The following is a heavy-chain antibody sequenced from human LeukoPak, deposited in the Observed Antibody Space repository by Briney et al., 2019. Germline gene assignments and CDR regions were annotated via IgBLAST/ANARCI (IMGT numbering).Heavy chain of an antibody. D-gene: IGHD3-22*01. CDR1: GGTFSSYA. CDR3: ARSPDYYDSSGYYLYYFDY. CDR2: IIPIFGIA. V-gene: IGHV1-69*04. Sequence: GSSVKVSCKASGGTFSSYAISWVRQAPGQGLEWMGRIIPIFGIANYAQKFQGRVTITADKSTSTAYMELSSLRFEDTAVYYCARSPDYYDSSGYYLYYFDYWGQGTLVTVSS. J-gene: IGHJ4*02.